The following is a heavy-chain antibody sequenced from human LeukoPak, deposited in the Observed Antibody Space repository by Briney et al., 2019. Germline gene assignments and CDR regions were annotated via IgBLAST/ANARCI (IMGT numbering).Heavy chain of an antibody. CDR2: ISGSGGST. CDR3: ARGRLSSGWYDD. CDR1: GFTFNSYA. D-gene: IGHD6-19*01. Sequence: GGSLRLSCVASGFTFNSYAMTWVRQAPGKGLEWVSVISGSGGSTYYADSVKGRFTISRDNSKNTLYLQVNSLRAEDTAVYYCARGRLSSGWYDDWGQGTLVTVSS. V-gene: IGHV3-23*01. J-gene: IGHJ4*02.